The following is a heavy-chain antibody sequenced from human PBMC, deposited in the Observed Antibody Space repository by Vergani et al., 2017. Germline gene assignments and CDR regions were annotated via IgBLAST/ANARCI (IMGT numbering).Heavy chain of an antibody. CDR2: IYHSGST. Sequence: QVQLQESGPGLVKPSETLYLTCTVSGYSISSGYYWGWIRQPPGKGLEWIGSIYHSGSTYYNPSLKSRVTISVDTSKNQFSLTLTSVTAADTAVYYCASDTHSGQRADRWGQGTLVTVSS. CDR3: ASDTHSGQRADR. CDR1: GYSISSGYY. D-gene: IGHD6-19*01. J-gene: IGHJ5*02. V-gene: IGHV4-38-2*02.